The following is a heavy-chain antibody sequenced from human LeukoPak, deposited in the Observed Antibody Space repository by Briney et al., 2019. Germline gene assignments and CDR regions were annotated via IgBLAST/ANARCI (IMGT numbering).Heavy chain of an antibody. Sequence: GASVKVSCKASGYTFTSYRIHWVRPAPGQGLEWMGIINPSGDSTSYAQKFQGRVTVTRDTSTSTVYMELSSLRSEDTAVYYCAREGQFSGYDTVDYWGQGTLVTVSS. D-gene: IGHD5-12*01. CDR2: INPSGDST. CDR3: AREGQFSGYDTVDY. CDR1: GYTFTSYR. J-gene: IGHJ4*02. V-gene: IGHV1-46*01.